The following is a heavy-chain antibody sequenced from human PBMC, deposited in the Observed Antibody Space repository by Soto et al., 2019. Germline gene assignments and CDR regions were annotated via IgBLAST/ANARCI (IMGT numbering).Heavy chain of an antibody. Sequence: QLQLQESGPGLVKPSETLSLTCTVSGGSIRSSSYYWGWIRQPPGKGLEWIGSIYYSGSTYYNPSLKSRVTISVDTSKNQFSLKLSSVTAADTAVYYCARLDIVVVPDPYYYYGMDVWGQGTTVTVSS. V-gene: IGHV4-39*01. CDR1: GGSIRSSSYY. J-gene: IGHJ6*02. CDR3: ARLDIVVVPDPYYYYGMDV. CDR2: IYYSGST. D-gene: IGHD2-2*01.